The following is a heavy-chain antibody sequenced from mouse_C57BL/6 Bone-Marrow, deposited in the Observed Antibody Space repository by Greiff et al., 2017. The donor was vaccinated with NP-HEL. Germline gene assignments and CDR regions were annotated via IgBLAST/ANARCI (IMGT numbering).Heavy chain of an antibody. CDR1: GYTFTSYW. Sequence: VQLQQPGAELVKPGASVKLSCKASGYTFTSYWMHWVKQRPGRGLEWIGRIDPISGGTKYNEKFKSKATLTVDKPSSTAYMQLSILTSEDSAVYYCARSKYYGSSRYWYFDVWGTGTTVTVSS. V-gene: IGHV1-72*01. CDR3: ARSKYYGSSRYWYFDV. CDR2: IDPISGGT. D-gene: IGHD1-1*01. J-gene: IGHJ1*03.